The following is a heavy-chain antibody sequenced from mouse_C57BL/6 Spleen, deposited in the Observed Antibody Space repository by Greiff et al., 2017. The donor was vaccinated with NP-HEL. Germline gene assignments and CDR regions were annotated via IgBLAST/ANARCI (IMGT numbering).Heavy chain of an antibody. J-gene: IGHJ3*01. V-gene: IGHV3-1*01. D-gene: IGHD3-1*01. Sequence: EVKLMESGPGMVKPSQSLSLTCTVTGYSITSCYDWHWIRHFPGNKLEWMGYISYSGSTNYNPSLKSRIPITHDTSKNHFFLKLNSVTTEDTATYYCAREQLGRAWFAYWGQGTLVTVSA. CDR3: AREQLGRAWFAY. CDR2: ISYSGST. CDR1: GYSITSCYD.